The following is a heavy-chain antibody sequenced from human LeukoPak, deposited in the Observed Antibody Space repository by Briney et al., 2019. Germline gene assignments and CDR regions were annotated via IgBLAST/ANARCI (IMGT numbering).Heavy chain of an antibody. CDR1: GFTFSSYA. J-gene: IGHJ5*02. V-gene: IGHV3-23*01. D-gene: IGHD6-19*01. CDR3: AKGEGSGWGFDP. CDR2: ISGSGGST. Sequence: PGGSLRLSCAASGFTFSSYAMSWVRQAPGKGLEWVSAISGSGGSTYYADSVKGRFTISRDNSKNTLYLQMNSLRAEDTAVYYRAKGEGSGWGFDPWGQGTLVTVSS.